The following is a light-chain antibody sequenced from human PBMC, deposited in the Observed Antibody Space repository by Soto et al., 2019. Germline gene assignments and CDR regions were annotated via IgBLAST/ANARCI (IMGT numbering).Light chain of an antibody. V-gene: IGLV1-44*01. CDR2: SNN. CDR1: SSNIGSNT. CDR3: AAWDDSLNGPV. Sequence: QAVVTQPPSASGTPGQRVTISCSGSSSNIGSNTVNWYQQLPGTAPKLLIYSNNQRPSGVPDRFSGSKSGTSASLAISGLQSEDEADYYCAAWDDSLNGPVFGGGTKVPS. J-gene: IGLJ3*02.